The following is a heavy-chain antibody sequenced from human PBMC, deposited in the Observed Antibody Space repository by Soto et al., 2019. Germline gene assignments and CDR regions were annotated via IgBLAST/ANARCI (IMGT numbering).Heavy chain of an antibody. CDR1: GFTFSSYA. D-gene: IGHD3-22*01. V-gene: IGHV3-30-3*01. J-gene: IGHJ4*02. CDR3: ARGRYYYDSSGYYAY. CDR2: ISYDGSNK. Sequence: GGSLRLSCAASGFTFSSYAMHWVRQAPGKGLEWVAVISYDGSNKYYADSVKGRFTISRDNSKNTLYLQMNSLRAEDTAVYYCARGRYYYDSSGYYAYWGQGTLVTVSS.